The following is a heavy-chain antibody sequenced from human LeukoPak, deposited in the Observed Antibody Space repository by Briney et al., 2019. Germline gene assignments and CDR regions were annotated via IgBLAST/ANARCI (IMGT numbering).Heavy chain of an antibody. CDR1: GFTFSSYT. V-gene: IGHV3-23*01. CDR3: ARGATYYYDSSGYSQTPGFDY. Sequence: GGSLRLSCAASGFTFSSYTMSWVRQAPGKGLEWVSAISGSGGSTYYADSVKGRFTISRDNAKNSLYLQMNSLRAEDTAVYYCARGATYYYDSSGYSQTPGFDYWGQGTLVTVSS. J-gene: IGHJ4*02. D-gene: IGHD3-22*01. CDR2: ISGSGGST.